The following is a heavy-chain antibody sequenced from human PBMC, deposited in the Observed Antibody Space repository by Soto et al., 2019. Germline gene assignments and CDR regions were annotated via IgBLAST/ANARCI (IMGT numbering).Heavy chain of an antibody. Sequence: RLSCASSGFTLSMSAVNWVRQAPGKGLEWVSYISDSGDRTYYADSVKGRFTISRDRSKNTVSLQMHSLRAEDTAVYYCAKDRGIIVKAGDAFDVWGQGTKVRVSS. J-gene: IGHJ3*01. V-gene: IGHV3-23*01. D-gene: IGHD3-16*02. CDR3: AKDRGIIVKAGDAFDV. CDR1: GFTLSMSA. CDR2: ISDSGDRT.